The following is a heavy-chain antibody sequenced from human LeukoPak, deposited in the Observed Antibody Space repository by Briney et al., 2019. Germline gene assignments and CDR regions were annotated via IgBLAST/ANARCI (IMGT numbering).Heavy chain of an antibody. D-gene: IGHD1-26*01. Sequence: GASVKVSCTASGYTFTSYGISWVRQAPGQGLEWMGWISAYNGNTNYAQKLQGRVTMTTDTSTSTAYMELRSLRSDDTAVYYCARSSSQWELPRPFDYWGQGTLVTVSS. CDR2: ISAYNGNT. J-gene: IGHJ4*02. V-gene: IGHV1-18*01. CDR1: GYTFTSYG. CDR3: ARSSSQWELPRPFDY.